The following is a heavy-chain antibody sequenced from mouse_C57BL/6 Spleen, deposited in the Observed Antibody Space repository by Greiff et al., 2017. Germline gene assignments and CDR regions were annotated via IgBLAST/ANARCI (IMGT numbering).Heavy chain of an antibody. J-gene: IGHJ3*01. CDR1: GFTFSSYA. Sequence: DVKLVESGGGLVKPGGSLKLSCAASGFTFSSYAMSWVRQTPEKRLEWVATFSDGGSYTYYPDNVKGRFTFSRDNANNNLYLQMSHLKSEDTAMYYCARGRVYGGFAYWGQGTLVTVSA. CDR2: FSDGGSYT. D-gene: IGHD1-1*01. V-gene: IGHV5-4*03. CDR3: ARGRVYGGFAY.